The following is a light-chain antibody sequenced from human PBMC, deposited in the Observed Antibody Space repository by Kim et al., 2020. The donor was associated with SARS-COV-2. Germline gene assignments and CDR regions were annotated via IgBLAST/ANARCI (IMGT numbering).Light chain of an antibody. CDR3: LQPTPYPNT. V-gene: IGKV1-17*01. CDR2: GAS. Sequence: DIQMTQSPSSLSASVGDRVTITCRASQDIRNDLGWYQQNPGRAPKRLIYGASSLQSGVPSRFSGSGSGTEFTLTISSVQPEDFATFFSLQPTPYPNTSGHGTPPEI. J-gene: IGKJ5*01. CDR1: QDIRND.